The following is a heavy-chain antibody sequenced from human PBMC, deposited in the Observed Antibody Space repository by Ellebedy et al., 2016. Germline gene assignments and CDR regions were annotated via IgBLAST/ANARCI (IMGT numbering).Heavy chain of an antibody. CDR1: GLNFDTFF. CDR2: INADSDDI. CDR3: RQGHYAYY. Sequence: GESLKISCVVSGLNFDTFFMSWVRQAPGKGLEWVSTINADSDDIRLADSVKGRLSVSRDNPRKTVYLRMNNLRVEKTARYYCRQGHYAYYWGQGTLVTVSS. V-gene: IGHV3-23*01. J-gene: IGHJ4*02. D-gene: IGHD4-17*01.